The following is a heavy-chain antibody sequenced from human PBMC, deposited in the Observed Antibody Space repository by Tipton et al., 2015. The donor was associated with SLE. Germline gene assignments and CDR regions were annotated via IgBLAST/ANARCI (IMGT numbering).Heavy chain of an antibody. J-gene: IGHJ4*02. Sequence: TLSLTCTVSGDSISSPNCYWGWIRQSPGKGLEWIGSIFYSESTSYNPSLQSRVTISVDTSKNQFSLKLNSVTASDTAVYYCARQVASFDYWGQGTLVTVSS. CDR1: GDSISSPNCY. CDR3: ARQVASFDY. V-gene: IGHV4-39*01. D-gene: IGHD5-12*01. CDR2: IFYSEST.